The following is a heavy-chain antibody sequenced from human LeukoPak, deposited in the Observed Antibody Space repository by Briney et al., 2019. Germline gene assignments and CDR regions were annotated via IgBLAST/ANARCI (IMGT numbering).Heavy chain of an antibody. J-gene: IGHJ4*02. D-gene: IGHD3-9*01. Sequence: GGSLRLSCAASGFTFSSYSMNWVHQAPGKGLEWVSYISSSSSTIYYADSVKGRFTISRDNAKNSLYLQMNSLRAEDTALYYCARATIYDILTGSIGYFDYWGQGTLVTVSS. V-gene: IGHV3-48*01. CDR2: ISSSSSTI. CDR1: GFTFSSYS. CDR3: ARATIYDILTGSIGYFDY.